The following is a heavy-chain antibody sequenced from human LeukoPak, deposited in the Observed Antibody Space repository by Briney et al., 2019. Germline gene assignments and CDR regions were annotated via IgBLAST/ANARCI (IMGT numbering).Heavy chain of an antibody. D-gene: IGHD6-13*01. CDR3: ARVVGAGSSWVVDY. J-gene: IGHJ4*02. CDR1: GGSISSGGYS. V-gene: IGHV4-30-2*01. Sequence: PSETPSLTCAVSGGSISSGGYSWSWIRQPPGTGLEWIGYIYHSGSTYYNPSLKSRVTISVDRSKNQFSLKLSSVTAADTAVYYCARVVGAGSSWVVDYWGQGTLVTVSS. CDR2: IYHSGST.